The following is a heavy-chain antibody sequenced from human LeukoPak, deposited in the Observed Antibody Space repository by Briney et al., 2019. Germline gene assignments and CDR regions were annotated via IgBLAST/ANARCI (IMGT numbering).Heavy chain of an antibody. CDR2: IYYSGST. V-gene: IGHV4-59*01. CDR1: GGSISSYY. CDR3: ARGGSSSWYSGHYYYGMDV. D-gene: IGHD6-13*01. Sequence: SETLSLTCTVPGGSISSYYWSWIRQPPGKGLEWIGYIYYSGSTNYNPSLKSRVTISVDTSKNQFSLKLSSVTAADTAVYYCARGGSSSWYSGHYYYGMDVWGQGTTVTVSS. J-gene: IGHJ6*02.